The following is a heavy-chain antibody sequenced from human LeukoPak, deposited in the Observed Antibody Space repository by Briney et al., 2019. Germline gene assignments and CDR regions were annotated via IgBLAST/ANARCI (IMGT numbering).Heavy chain of an antibody. V-gene: IGHV3-21*01. CDR1: GFTFSSYS. CDR2: ISSSSSYI. CDR3: ARVIVPDIVVVPAAIPRYYYYMDV. J-gene: IGHJ6*03. D-gene: IGHD2-2*01. Sequence: GGSLRLSCAASGFTFSSYSMNWVRQAPGKGLEWVSSISSSSSYIYYADSVKGRFTISRDNAKNSLYLQMNSLRAEDTAVYYCARVIVPDIVVVPAAIPRYYYYMDVWGKGTTVTVSS.